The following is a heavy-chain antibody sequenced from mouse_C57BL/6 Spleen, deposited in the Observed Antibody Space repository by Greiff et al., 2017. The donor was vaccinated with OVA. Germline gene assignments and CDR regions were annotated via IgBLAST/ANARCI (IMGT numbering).Heavy chain of an antibody. J-gene: IGHJ3*01. D-gene: IGHD2-4*01. CDR3: TRPFYYDYDEGWFAY. CDR2: IYPGNSDT. Sequence: VQLQQSGTVLARPGASVKMSCKTSGYTFTSYWMHWVKQRPGQGLEWIGAIYPGNSDTSYNQKFKGKAKLTAVTSARTAYMELSSLTNEDSAVYYCTRPFYYDYDEGWFAYWGQGTLVTVSA. CDR1: GYTFTSYW. V-gene: IGHV1-5*01.